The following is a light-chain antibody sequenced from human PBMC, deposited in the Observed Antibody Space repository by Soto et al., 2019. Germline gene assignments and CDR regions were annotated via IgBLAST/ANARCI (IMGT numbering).Light chain of an antibody. CDR2: DAS. Sequence: EIVLTQSPATLSLSPGERATLSCRASQSVSSYLAWYQQKPGQAPRLLIYDASNRATGIPARFSGSGSRTDFTLTISSLEPEDFAVYYCQQRSNWPGGLTFGGGTKVEIK. CDR3: QQRSNWPGGLT. CDR1: QSVSSY. J-gene: IGKJ4*01. V-gene: IGKV3-11*01.